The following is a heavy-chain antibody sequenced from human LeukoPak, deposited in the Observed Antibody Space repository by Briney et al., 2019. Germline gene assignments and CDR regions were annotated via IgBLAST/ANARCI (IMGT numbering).Heavy chain of an antibody. CDR2: IWYDGSSK. D-gene: IGHD6-19*01. Sequence: GRSLRLSCAASGFTFSSYGMHWVRQAPGKGLEWVAVIWYDGSSKYYADSVKGRFTISRDNSKNTLYLQMNSLRAEDTAVYYCAREYSSGWYYYDYWGQGTLVTVSS. CDR1: GFTFSSYG. CDR3: AREYSSGWYYYDY. J-gene: IGHJ4*02. V-gene: IGHV3-33*01.